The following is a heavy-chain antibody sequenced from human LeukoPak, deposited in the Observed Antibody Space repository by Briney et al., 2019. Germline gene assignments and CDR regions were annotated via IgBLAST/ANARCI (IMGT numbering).Heavy chain of an antibody. Sequence: GGSLRLSCAASGFTFSNYGMHWVRQAPGKGLEWVSLISGSGGTTYYADSVKGRFTTSRDKSNNTLFLQMNSLRADDTALYYCAKSSGYSDYAWFDPWGQGTLVTVSS. CDR3: AKSSGYSDYAWFDP. CDR1: GFTFSNYG. D-gene: IGHD5-12*01. V-gene: IGHV3-23*01. CDR2: ISGSGGTT. J-gene: IGHJ5*02.